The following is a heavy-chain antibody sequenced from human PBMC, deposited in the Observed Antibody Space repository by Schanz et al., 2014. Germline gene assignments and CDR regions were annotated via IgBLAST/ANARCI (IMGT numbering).Heavy chain of an antibody. J-gene: IGHJ4*02. D-gene: IGHD6-13*01. CDR1: GFIFTSYS. CDR3: AREYVSTWFESNVMAGRIDN. V-gene: IGHV3-21*01. CDR2: ISSSSNYY. Sequence: EVQLVESGGGLVKSGGSLRLSCATSGFIFTSYSMHWVRQAPGKGLEWVSSISSSSNYYYYADSVKGRFTISRDAAKDSLFLQMTSLRADDTAVYFCAREYVSTWFESNVMAGRIDNWGQGTLVTVSS.